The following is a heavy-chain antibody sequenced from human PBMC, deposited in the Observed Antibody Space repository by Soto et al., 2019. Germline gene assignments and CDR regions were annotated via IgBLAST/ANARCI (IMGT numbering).Heavy chain of an antibody. V-gene: IGHV3-30-3*01. J-gene: IGHJ4*02. Sequence: QVQLVESGGGVVQPGRSLRLSCAASGFTFSSYAMHWVRQAPGKGLEWVAVISYDGSNKYYADSVKGRFTISRDNSKNTLYLQMNSLRAEDTAVYYCARELPGTGIFDYWGQGTLVTVCS. CDR3: ARELPGTGIFDY. CDR1: GFTFSSYA. D-gene: IGHD1-26*01. CDR2: ISYDGSNK.